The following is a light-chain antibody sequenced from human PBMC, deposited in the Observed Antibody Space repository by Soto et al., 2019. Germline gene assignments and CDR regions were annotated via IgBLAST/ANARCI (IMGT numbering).Light chain of an antibody. CDR1: QSVSRSH. J-gene: IGKJ1*01. V-gene: IGKV3-20*01. CDR3: QQYGSSGT. Sequence: EIVSTQPPGTLSLSPGERATLSCRASQSVSRSHLAWFQQKPGQAPRLLIYDVSDRATGIPPRFSATGSGTDFTLTISRLEPEDFAVYYCQQYGSSGTFGQGTKVDIK. CDR2: DVS.